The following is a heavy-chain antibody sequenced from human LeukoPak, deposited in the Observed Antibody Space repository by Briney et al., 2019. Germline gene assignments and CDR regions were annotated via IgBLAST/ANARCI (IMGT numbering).Heavy chain of an antibody. CDR2: INTNSGGT. CDR3: ARDGSYYYDSSEFDY. CDR1: GCTFTGYY. J-gene: IGHJ4*02. V-gene: IGHV1-2*02. D-gene: IGHD3-22*01. Sequence: ASVKVSCKASGCTFTGYYMHWGRQAPGQGVEWMGWINTNSGGTNYAQKFQGRVTMTRDTSISTAYMELSRLRSDDTAVYYCARDGSYYYDSSEFDYWGQGTLVTVSS.